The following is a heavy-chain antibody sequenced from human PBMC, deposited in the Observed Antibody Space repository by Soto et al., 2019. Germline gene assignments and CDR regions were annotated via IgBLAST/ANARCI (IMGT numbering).Heavy chain of an antibody. CDR3: QRDVYLDGLWL. V-gene: IGHV6-1*01. D-gene: IGHD1-1*01. CDR2: TFFRSKWYN. Sequence: SQTLSLTCAISGDSVSSNSVAWNWVRQSPSRGLEWLGRTFFRSKWYNEYAVSVRGRIIIKPDTTKNQFSLQLNSVTPDNTSVYYCQRDVYLDGLWLWGQGTLVTVSS. CDR1: GDSVSSNSVA. J-gene: IGHJ4*02.